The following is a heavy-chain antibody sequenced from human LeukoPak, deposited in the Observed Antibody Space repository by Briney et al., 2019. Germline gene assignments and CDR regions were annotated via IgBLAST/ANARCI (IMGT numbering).Heavy chain of an antibody. J-gene: IGHJ4*02. CDR1: GFTFSDAW. D-gene: IGHD5-24*01. CDR2: IKSKTDGGTI. V-gene: IGHV3-15*01. CDR3: TKGMATISY. Sequence: GGSLRLSCAASGFTFSDAWMSWVRQAPGKGLEWVGRIKSKTDGGTIDYAAPGNGRFTISRDDSKNTLYLQMNSLKTEDTAVYYCTKGMATISYWGQGTLVTVSS.